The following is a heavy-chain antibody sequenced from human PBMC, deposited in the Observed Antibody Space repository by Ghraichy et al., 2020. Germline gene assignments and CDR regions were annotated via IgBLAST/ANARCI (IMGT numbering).Heavy chain of an antibody. CDR1: GFTFSSYG. Sequence: GESLNISCAASGFTFSSYGMHWVRQAPGKGLEWVAVIWYDGSNKYYADSVKGRFTISRDNSKNTLYLQMNSLRAEDTAVYYCARDGAGIGPRPAYGSGTSLLGMDVWGQGTTVTVSS. CDR3: ARDGAGIGPRPAYGSGTSLLGMDV. V-gene: IGHV3-33*01. D-gene: IGHD3-10*01. CDR2: IWYDGSNK. J-gene: IGHJ6*02.